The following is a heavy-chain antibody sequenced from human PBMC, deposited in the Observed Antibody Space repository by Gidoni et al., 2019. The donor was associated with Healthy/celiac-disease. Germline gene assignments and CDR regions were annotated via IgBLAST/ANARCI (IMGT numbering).Heavy chain of an antibody. CDR1: GFTFSSYA. V-gene: IGHV3-64*01. Sequence: EVQLVESGGGLVQPGGSLRLSCAASGFTFSSYAMHWVRQAPGKGLEYVSAISSNGGSTYYANSVKGRFTISRDNSKNTLYLQMGSLRAEDMAVYYCARGVGSSWKGNWFDPWGQGTLVTVSS. CDR2: ISSNGGST. CDR3: ARGVGSSWKGNWFDP. J-gene: IGHJ5*02. D-gene: IGHD6-13*01.